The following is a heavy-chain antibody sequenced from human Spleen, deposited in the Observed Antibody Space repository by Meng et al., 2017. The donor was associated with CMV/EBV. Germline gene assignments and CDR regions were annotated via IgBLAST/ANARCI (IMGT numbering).Heavy chain of an antibody. J-gene: IGHJ5*02. Sequence: ASVKVSCKASGYTFTSYYMHWVRQAPGQGLEWMGIINPSGGSTSYAQKFQGRATITADKPTSTVYMELSSLRSEDTAIYYCARGPQDLSSWFDPWGQGTLVTVSS. CDR1: GYTFTSYY. CDR2: INPSGGST. D-gene: IGHD3-16*02. CDR3: ARGPQDLSSWFDP. V-gene: IGHV1-46*01.